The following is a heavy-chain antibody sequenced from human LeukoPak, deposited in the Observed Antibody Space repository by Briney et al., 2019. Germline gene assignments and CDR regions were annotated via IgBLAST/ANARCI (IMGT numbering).Heavy chain of an antibody. Sequence: GGSLRLSCAASGFTFSSFDMHRVRQPTGQGLEWVSTIGTASDTYYPGSVEGRFTLSRDNAKNSLYLQMNSLTAGDTAVYYCARGPPRGKYYYMDVWGKGATVTVSS. D-gene: IGHD1-1*01. CDR3: ARGPPRGKYYYMDV. V-gene: IGHV3-13*01. CDR1: GFTFSSFD. J-gene: IGHJ6*03. CDR2: IGTASDT.